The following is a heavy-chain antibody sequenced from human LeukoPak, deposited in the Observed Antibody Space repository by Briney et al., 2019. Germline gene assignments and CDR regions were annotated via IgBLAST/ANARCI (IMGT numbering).Heavy chain of an antibody. Sequence: GGSLRLSCAASGFTFSSFTMSWVRQAPEKGLEWLSVYNGGNDGTYYADSVKGRFTISRDNSKNTLYLQLNSLRTEDTAVYYCAKANGITGTTYWYFDLWGRGSLVTVSS. V-gene: IGHV3-23*01. J-gene: IGHJ2*01. D-gene: IGHD1-7*01. CDR3: AKANGITGTTYWYFDL. CDR2: YNGGNDGT. CDR1: GFTFSSFT.